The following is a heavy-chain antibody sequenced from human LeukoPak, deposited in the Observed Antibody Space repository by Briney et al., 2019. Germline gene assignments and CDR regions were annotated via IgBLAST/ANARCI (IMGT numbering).Heavy chain of an antibody. CDR1: GFTFSSYS. D-gene: IGHD2-2*01. CDR3: ARVSRGYCSSTSCYAGDY. V-gene: IGHV3-21*01. J-gene: IGHJ4*02. Sequence: PGGSLRLSCAASGFTFSSYSMNWVRQAPGKGLDWVSSISSSSSYIYYADSVKGRFTISRDNAKNSLYLQMNSLRAEDTAVYYCARVSRGYCSSTSCYAGDYWGQGTLVTVSS. CDR2: ISSSSSYI.